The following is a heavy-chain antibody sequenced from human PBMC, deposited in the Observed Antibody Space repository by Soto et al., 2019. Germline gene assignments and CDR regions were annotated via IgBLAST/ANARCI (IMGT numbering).Heavy chain of an antibody. Sequence: ASVKVSCKASGYTFTGYYSHWVRQAPGQGLEWMGWINPNSGGTNIAQKFQGWVTVTRDTSISTAYMELSRLRSDDTAVYYCARGKGLTYYDFWSGSYYFDYWGQGTLVTVSS. CDR2: INPNSGGT. CDR3: ARGKGLTYYDFWSGSYYFDY. CDR1: GYTFTGYY. V-gene: IGHV1-2*04. D-gene: IGHD3-3*01. J-gene: IGHJ4*02.